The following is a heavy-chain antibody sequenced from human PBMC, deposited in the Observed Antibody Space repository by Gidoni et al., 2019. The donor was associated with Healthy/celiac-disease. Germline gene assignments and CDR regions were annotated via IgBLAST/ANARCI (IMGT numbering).Heavy chain of an antibody. V-gene: IGHV3-73*01. CDR3: TRHEDSSGWYALYAFDI. CDR2: IRSKANRYAT. Sequence: EVQLVESGGGLVQPGGSLKLSCEASGFTFSGSAMHWGRQASGKGLEWVGRIRSKANRYATAYAASVKGRFTISRDDSKNTAYLQMNSLKTEDTAVYYCTRHEDSSGWYALYAFDIWGQGTMVTVSS. D-gene: IGHD6-19*01. CDR1: GFTFSGSA. J-gene: IGHJ3*02.